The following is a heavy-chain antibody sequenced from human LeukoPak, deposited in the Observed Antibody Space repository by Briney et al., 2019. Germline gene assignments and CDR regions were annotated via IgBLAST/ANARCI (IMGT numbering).Heavy chain of an antibody. CDR1: GGTFSSYA. Sequence: ASVKVSCKASGGTFSSYAISWARQAPGQGLEWMGRIIPIFGTANYAQKFQGRVTITTDESTSTAYMGLSSLRSEDTAVYYCARGNRLVIGSEEIDIWGQGTMVTVSS. CDR3: ARGNRLVIGSEEIDI. CDR2: IIPIFGTA. J-gene: IGHJ3*02. D-gene: IGHD3-10*01. V-gene: IGHV1-69*05.